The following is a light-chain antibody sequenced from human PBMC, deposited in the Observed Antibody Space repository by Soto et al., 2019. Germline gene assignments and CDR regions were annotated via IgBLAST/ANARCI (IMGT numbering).Light chain of an antibody. CDR3: NSYTSSTTWV. V-gene: IGLV2-14*01. CDR2: EVS. J-gene: IGLJ3*02. CDR1: SSDVGGYNS. Sequence: QSALTQPASVSGSPGQSITISCTGTSSDVGGYNSVSWYQQHPGKAPKIMIYEVSNRPSGVSNRFSGSKSGNTASLTISGLQAEDEADYYCNSYTSSTTWVFGGGTKLTVL.